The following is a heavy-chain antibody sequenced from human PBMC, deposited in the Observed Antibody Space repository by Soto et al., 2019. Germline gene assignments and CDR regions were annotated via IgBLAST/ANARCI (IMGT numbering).Heavy chain of an antibody. CDR3: LRSSIEPRIFMYPFGY. V-gene: IGHV4-59*08. Sequence: SETLSLTCTVSGGSISSYYWSWIRQPPGKELEWIRYIYYNGNTNYNPSHKSRVAISVDTSKNQFSLRLNSVTAADTAVFFCLRSSIEPRIFMYPFGYWGLGTLVTVSS. J-gene: IGHJ4*02. CDR1: GGSISSYY. CDR2: IYYNGNT. D-gene: IGHD6-6*01.